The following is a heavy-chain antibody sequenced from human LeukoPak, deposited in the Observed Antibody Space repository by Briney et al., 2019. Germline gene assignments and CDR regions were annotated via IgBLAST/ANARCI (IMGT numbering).Heavy chain of an antibody. V-gene: IGHV5-51*01. CDR3: GSSIYYGSGSYADAFDI. D-gene: IGHD3-10*01. Sequence: GESLKISCKGSGYSFTSYWIGWVRQMPGKGLEWMGIIYPGDSDTRYSPSFQGQVTISADKSISTAYLQWSSLKASDTAMYYCGSSIYYGSGSYADAFDIWGQGTMVTVSS. CDR1: GYSFTSYW. CDR2: IYPGDSDT. J-gene: IGHJ3*02.